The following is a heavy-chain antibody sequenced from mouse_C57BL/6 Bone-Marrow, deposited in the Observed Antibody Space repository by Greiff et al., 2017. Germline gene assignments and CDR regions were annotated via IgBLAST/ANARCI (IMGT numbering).Heavy chain of an antibody. J-gene: IGHJ2*01. CDR1: GFNINNPS. CDR2: IDPANVNT. V-gene: IGHV14-3*01. Sequence: VQLKQSVAELVRPGASVKLSCTASGFNINNPSMHWVTQRPEQGLEWLGRIDPANVNTKYAPKVQGKATITADTSSNTAYLQLSSLTSEDTAIYYCSRYRVPYWGQGTTLTVSS. D-gene: IGHD6-1*01. CDR3: SRYRVPY.